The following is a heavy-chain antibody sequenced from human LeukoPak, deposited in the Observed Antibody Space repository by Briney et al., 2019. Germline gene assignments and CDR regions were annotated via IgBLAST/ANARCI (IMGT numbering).Heavy chain of an antibody. V-gene: IGHV3-7*01. CDR3: ARDELLWFGELSNFDY. CDR2: XKQDGSEK. D-gene: IGHD3-10*01. Sequence: PGGSLRLSCAASGFTFSSYWMSWVRQAPGKGLEWVXXXKQDGSEKYYVDSVKGRFTIPRDNAKNSLYLQMNSLRAEDTAVYYCARDELLWFGELSNFDYWGQGTLVTVSS. J-gene: IGHJ4*02. CDR1: GFTFSSYW.